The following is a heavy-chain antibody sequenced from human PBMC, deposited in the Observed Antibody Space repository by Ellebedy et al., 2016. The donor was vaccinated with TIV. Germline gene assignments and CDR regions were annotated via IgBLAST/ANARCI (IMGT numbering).Heavy chain of an antibody. CDR3: ASGRGWGELFFDY. CDR1: GFTVSSNY. D-gene: IGHD3-16*01. J-gene: IGHJ4*02. V-gene: IGHV3-53*01. CDR2: IYSGGST. Sequence: GESLKISCAASGFTVSSNYMSWVRQAPGKGLEWVSVIYSGGSTYYADSVKGRFTISRDNSKNTLYLQMNSLRAEDTAVYYCASGRGWGELFFDYWGQGTLVTVSS.